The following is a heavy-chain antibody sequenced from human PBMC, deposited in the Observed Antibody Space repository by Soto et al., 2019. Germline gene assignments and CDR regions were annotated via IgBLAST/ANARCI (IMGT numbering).Heavy chain of an antibody. CDR2: ISAYNGNT. V-gene: IGHV1-18*01. J-gene: IGHJ4*02. Sequence: QVQLVQSGAEVKKPGASVKVSCKASGYTFISYGIRWVRQAPGQGLEWMGWISAYNGNTNYAQKLQGRVTMTTDTARRTGYMELRRLRSDDTAVDYCARDGWYVGDYWGQGTLVTVSS. CDR1: GYTFISYG. D-gene: IGHD6-19*01. CDR3: ARDGWYVGDY.